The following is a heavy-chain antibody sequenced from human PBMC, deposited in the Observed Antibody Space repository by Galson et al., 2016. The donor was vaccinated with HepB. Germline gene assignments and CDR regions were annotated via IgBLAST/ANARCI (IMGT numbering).Heavy chain of an antibody. CDR2: VFYSGIT. V-gene: IGHV4-59*01. CDR1: GGSISSFY. D-gene: IGHD2-15*01. Sequence: ETLSLTCTVSGGSISSFYWNWIRQPPGKGLEWIGYVFYSGITHYNPSLKSRVTISLDAPRNQFSLKLRSATAADTAVYYFARWPLGYCPSADCYTNDYWGQGILVTVSS. CDR3: ARWPLGYCPSADCYTNDY. J-gene: IGHJ4*02.